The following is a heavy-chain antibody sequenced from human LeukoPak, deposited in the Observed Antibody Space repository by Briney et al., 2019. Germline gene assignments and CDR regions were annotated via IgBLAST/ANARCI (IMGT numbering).Heavy chain of an antibody. Sequence: ASVKVSCKASGYTFTSYYMHWVRQAPGQGLEWMGWINPNSGGTNYAQKFQGWVTMTRDTSISTAYMELSRLRSDDTAVYYCARGARITIFGVASRWYFQHWGQGTLVTVSS. CDR3: ARGARITIFGVASRWYFQH. V-gene: IGHV1-2*04. CDR1: GYTFTSYY. J-gene: IGHJ1*01. D-gene: IGHD3-3*01. CDR2: INPNSGGT.